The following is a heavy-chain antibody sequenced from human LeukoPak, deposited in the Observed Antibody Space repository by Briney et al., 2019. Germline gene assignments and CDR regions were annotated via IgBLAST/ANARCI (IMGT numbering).Heavy chain of an antibody. CDR2: ISGSGSTI. CDR3: ARHYTTYGSGSYFPPLLGY. J-gene: IGHJ4*02. V-gene: IGHV3-48*03. CDR1: GFTFSSYE. D-gene: IGHD3-10*01. Sequence: PGGSLRLPCAASGFTFSSYEMNWVRQAPGKGLEWVSYISGSGSTIYYADSVKGRFTISRDNAKNSLYLQMNSLRAEDTALYYCARHYTTYGSGSYFPPLLGYWGQGTLVTVSS.